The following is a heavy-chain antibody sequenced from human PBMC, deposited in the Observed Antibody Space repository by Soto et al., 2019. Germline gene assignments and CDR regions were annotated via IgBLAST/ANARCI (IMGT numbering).Heavy chain of an antibody. Sequence: QVQLVQSGAEVKKPGSSVKVSCKASGGTFSSYAISWVRQAPGQGLEWMGGIIPIFGTANYAQKFQGRVTITADESTSTAYMELSSLRSEDTAVYYCARARGYSYCYDHPGYGMDVWGQGTTVTVSS. CDR2: IIPIFGTA. CDR1: GGTFSSYA. V-gene: IGHV1-69*01. J-gene: IGHJ6*02. CDR3: ARARGYSYCYDHPGYGMDV. D-gene: IGHD5-18*01.